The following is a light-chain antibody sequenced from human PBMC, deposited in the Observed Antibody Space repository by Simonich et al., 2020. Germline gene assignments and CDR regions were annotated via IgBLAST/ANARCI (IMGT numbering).Light chain of an antibody. CDR1: QGISIY. Sequence: IRMTQSPSSLSASTGDRVTITCRASQGISIYLNWYQQKPGKAPKLLIYAASSLQSGVPSRFSGSGSGTDFTLTISSLQPEDFATYYCQQSYSTLVTFGQGTKLEIK. CDR3: QQSYSTLVT. J-gene: IGKJ2*01. V-gene: IGKV1-39*01. CDR2: AAS.